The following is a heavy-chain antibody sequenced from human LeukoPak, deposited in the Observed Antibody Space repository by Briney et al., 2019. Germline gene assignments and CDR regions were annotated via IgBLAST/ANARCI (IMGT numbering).Heavy chain of an antibody. Sequence: PSETLSLTCTGSGDSISSSSYYWGWIRQPPGKGLEWIGSIYYSGSTYYNPSLKSRVTISVDTSKNQFSLKLSSVTAADTAVYYCARAVQVVIGGDYNWFDPWGQGTLVTVSS. CDR1: GDSISSSSYY. V-gene: IGHV4-39*07. D-gene: IGHD3-16*02. CDR3: ARAVQVVIGGDYNWFDP. CDR2: IYYSGST. J-gene: IGHJ5*02.